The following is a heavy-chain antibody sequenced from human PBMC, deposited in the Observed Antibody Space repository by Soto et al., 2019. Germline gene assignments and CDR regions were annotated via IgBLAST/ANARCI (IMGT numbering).Heavy chain of an antibody. CDR3: AKDMGYCSGGSCHNWFDP. CDR1: GFTFSSYA. CDR2: ISGSGGST. J-gene: IGHJ5*02. V-gene: IGHV3-23*01. Sequence: GGSLRLSCAASGFTFSSYAMSWVRQAPGKGLEWVSAISGSGGSTYYADSVKGRFTISRDNSKNTLYLQMNSLRAEDTAVYYCAKDMGYCSGGSCHNWFDPWGQGTLVTVSS. D-gene: IGHD2-15*01.